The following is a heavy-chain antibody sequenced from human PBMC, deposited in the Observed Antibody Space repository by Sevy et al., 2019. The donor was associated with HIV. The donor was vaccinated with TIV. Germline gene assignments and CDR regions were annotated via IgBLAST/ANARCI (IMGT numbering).Heavy chain of an antibody. CDR1: GFAFYDYS. D-gene: IGHD2-8*01. V-gene: IGHV3-21*04. J-gene: IGHJ4*02. CDR2: LSFGCGKI. CDR3: AREGCTRPHDY. Sequence: GGYLRLSCAASGFAFYDYSMNWIRQAPGKGLEWVATLSFGCGKINYADSVKGRFTISRDNSKNSFYLQMDNLRVEDTALYYCAREGCTRPHDYWGQGTRVTVSS.